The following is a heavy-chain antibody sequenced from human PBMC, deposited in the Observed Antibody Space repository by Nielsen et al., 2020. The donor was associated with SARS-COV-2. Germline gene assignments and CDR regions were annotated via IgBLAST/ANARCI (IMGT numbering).Heavy chain of an antibody. D-gene: IGHD6-25*01. V-gene: IGHV1-18*04. Sequence: SVKVSCKGSGFTFSRHDHGITWVRQAPGQGLEWMGWVSAYNGNTNNAQKFQGRVTMTIDTSTSTAYVELRSLRSDDTAVYYCATGLGSGYYNYWGQGSLVTVSS. CDR3: ATGLGSGYYNY. CDR2: VSAYNGNT. J-gene: IGHJ4*02. CDR1: GFTFSRHD.